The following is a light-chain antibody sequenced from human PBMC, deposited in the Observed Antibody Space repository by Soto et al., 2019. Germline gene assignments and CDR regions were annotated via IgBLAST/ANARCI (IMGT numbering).Light chain of an antibody. Sequence: DIVMTQSPSTLSVSAGERATITCRASQSVSDCLAWYQHRPGQAPKVLTHGASTRATGIPARFSGGGSGTEFTLTISSLQSEDFAAYYCQQYDKWPHTFGEGTRLEI. J-gene: IGKJ5*01. CDR3: QQYDKWPHT. V-gene: IGKV3-15*01. CDR1: QSVSDC. CDR2: GAS.